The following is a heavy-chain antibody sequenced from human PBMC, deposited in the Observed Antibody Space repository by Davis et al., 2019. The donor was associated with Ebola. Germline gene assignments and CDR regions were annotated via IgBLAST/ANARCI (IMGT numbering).Heavy chain of an antibody. J-gene: IGHJ4*02. Sequence: PGGSLRLSCAASGFTFNDCSMHWVRRAPGKGLEWVAIISDDGNNEYYADSVKGRFTISRDNSKNTLYLQMNSLRTEDTAIYYCARDWLYYDILTGPSDYWGQGTLVTVSS. CDR2: ISDDGNNE. V-gene: IGHV3-30-3*01. CDR1: GFTFNDCS. CDR3: ARDWLYYDILTGPSDY. D-gene: IGHD3-9*01.